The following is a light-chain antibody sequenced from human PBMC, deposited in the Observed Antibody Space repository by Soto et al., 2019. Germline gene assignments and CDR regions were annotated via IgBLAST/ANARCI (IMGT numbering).Light chain of an antibody. CDR3: QQRSNWPPIT. V-gene: IGKV3-11*01. CDR2: DTS. Sequence: EVGLTQSPATLSLSPGERATLSCRARQSVSSYLAWYQQKPGQAPRLLIYDTSNRATGIPARFSGSGSGTAFTLTISSLEPEDFAVYYCQQRSNWPPITFGQGTRLEIK. J-gene: IGKJ5*01. CDR1: QSVSSY.